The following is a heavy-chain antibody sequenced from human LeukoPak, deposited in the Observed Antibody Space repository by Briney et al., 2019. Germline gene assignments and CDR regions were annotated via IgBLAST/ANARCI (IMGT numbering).Heavy chain of an antibody. CDR3: ARAWGAWNYDF. CDR2: IYYSGST. V-gene: IGHV4-39*07. Sequence: SETLSLTCTVSGGSISSSSYYWGWIRPPPGKGLEWIGSIYYSGSTYYTPSLKSRVTISVDTTKNQFSLKLSSVTAADAAVYYCARAWGAWNYDFWGQGTLVTVSS. D-gene: IGHD1-7*01. J-gene: IGHJ4*02. CDR1: GGSISSSSYY.